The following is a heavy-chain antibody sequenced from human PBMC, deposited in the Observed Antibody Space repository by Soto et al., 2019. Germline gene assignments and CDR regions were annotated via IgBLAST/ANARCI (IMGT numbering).Heavy chain of an antibody. CDR1: GGSISRSY. J-gene: IGHJ6*02. CDR3: ARDSKYDILTGRYYYYGMDV. CDR2: IHTSGIT. V-gene: IGHV4-4*07. D-gene: IGHD3-9*01. Sequence: SETLSLTCGVSGGSISRSYWSWIRQPAGKGLEWIGHIHTSGITNYNPSLKSRVTMSVDTSKNQFSLMLSSVTAADTAVYYCARDSKYDILTGRYYYYGMDVWGQGTTVTVSS.